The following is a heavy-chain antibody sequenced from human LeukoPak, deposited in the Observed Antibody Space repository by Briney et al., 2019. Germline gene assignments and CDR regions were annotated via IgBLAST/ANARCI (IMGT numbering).Heavy chain of an antibody. CDR1: XFTVXXXX. Sequence: LXXXXSXFTVXXXXMSXXXXXPXXXXXXXXXIYSGGSTYYADSVKGRFTISRDNSKNTLYLQMNSLRAEDTAVCYCARDLGVPYSSGPRGDYWGQGTLVTVSS. D-gene: IGHD6-19*01. J-gene: IGHJ4*02. V-gene: IGHV3-66*01. CDR2: IYSGGST. CDR3: ARDLGVPYSSGPRGDY.